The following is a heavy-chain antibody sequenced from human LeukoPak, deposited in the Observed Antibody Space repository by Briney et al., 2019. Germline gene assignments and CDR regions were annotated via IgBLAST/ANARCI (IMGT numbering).Heavy chain of an antibody. CDR1: GASISNYY. J-gene: IGHJ4*02. CDR2: IHSSGGS. V-gene: IGHV4-4*09. CDR3: ARLGSYHDF. D-gene: IGHD1-26*01. Sequence: PSETLSFTCTVSGASISNYYWSWIRQTPEKGLEWMGHIHSSGGSSYYPSLNSRLTLSIDTSRNQLSLKLPSVTAADTAVYFCARLGSYHDFWGQGALVTVSS.